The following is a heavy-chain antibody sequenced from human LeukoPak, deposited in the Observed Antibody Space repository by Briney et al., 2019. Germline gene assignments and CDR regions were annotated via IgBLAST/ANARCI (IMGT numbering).Heavy chain of an antibody. Sequence: GRCLGLSCASSRFTFRIYGLLWVSQASARGLVWVAVISYDGSNEYYADSVRGRFAISGDNSKNRLYVQMNRLTAEDTAVYYCAKGLEGTPFDYWDQGLLITASS. CDR2: ISYDGSNE. CDR3: AKGLEGTPFDY. D-gene: IGHD3-16*01. J-gene: IGHJ4*02. CDR1: RFTFRIYG. V-gene: IGHV3-30*18.